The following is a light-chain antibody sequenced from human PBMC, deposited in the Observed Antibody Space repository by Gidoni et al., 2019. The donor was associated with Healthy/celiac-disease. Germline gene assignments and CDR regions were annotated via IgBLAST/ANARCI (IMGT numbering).Light chain of an antibody. CDR2: DAS. CDR3: QQYNSYPWT. Sequence: DIQMTQSPSTLSASVGDIVTITCRDSQSINSWLAWYQQKPGKAPKLLIYDASSLESGVPSRFSGSGSGTEFTLTISSLQPDDFATYYCQQYNSYPWTFGQGTKVEIK. J-gene: IGKJ1*01. V-gene: IGKV1-5*01. CDR1: QSINSW.